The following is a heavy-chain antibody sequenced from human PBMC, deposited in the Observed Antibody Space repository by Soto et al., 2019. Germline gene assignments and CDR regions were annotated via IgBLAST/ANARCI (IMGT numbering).Heavy chain of an antibody. V-gene: IGHV1-18*01. CDR2: ISAYNGNT. D-gene: IGHD3-10*01. CDR3: ARVYRITMVRGELSEY. CDR1: GYTFTSYG. J-gene: IGHJ4*02. Sequence: QVQLVQSGAEVKKPGASVKVSCKASGYTFTSYGISWVRQAPGQGLEWMGWISAYNGNTNYAQKRKGRVTMTTDTSPSTAYMELRSLRSDDTAVYYCARVYRITMVRGELSEYWGQGTLVTVSS.